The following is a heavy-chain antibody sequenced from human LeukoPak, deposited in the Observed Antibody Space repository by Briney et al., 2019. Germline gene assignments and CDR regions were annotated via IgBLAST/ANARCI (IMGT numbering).Heavy chain of an antibody. J-gene: IGHJ6*02. D-gene: IGHD4-17*01. CDR2: ISGSGGST. Sequence: GGSLRLSCAASGFTFSSYAMSWVRQAPGKGLEWVSAISGSGGSTYYADSVKGRFTISRDNSKNTLYLQMNSLRAEDTAVYYCAKCDYGPPYYHGMDVWGQGTTVTVSS. V-gene: IGHV3-23*01. CDR1: GFTFSSYA. CDR3: AKCDYGPPYYHGMDV.